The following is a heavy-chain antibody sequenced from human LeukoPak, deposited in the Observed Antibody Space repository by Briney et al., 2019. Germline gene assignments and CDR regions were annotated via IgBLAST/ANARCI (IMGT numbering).Heavy chain of an antibody. Sequence: GGSLRLSCAASGFTFSSYEMTWVRQAPGKGLEWVSYISSSGSTIYYADSVKGRFTISRDNAKNSLYLQMISLRVEDTAVYYCAREGRDRRWELIDYWGQGTLVTVSS. V-gene: IGHV3-48*03. D-gene: IGHD1-26*01. CDR2: ISSSGSTI. J-gene: IGHJ4*02. CDR1: GFTFSSYE. CDR3: AREGRDRRWELIDY.